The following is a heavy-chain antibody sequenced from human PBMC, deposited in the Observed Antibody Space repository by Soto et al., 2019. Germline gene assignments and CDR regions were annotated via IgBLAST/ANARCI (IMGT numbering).Heavy chain of an antibody. CDR3: ARAGGYFDTSGYPYYYYGMDV. D-gene: IGHD3-22*01. J-gene: IGHJ6*02. V-gene: IGHV1-3*01. CDR2: IRAGNGNT. Sequence: GASVKVSCKASGYTFSNYAIHWVRQAPGQRLEWMGWIRAGNGNTRYSQKFQGRVTIIRDTSARTAYMELSSLRSEDTAVYYCARAGGYFDTSGYPYYYYGMDVWGQGTTVTVSS. CDR1: GYTFSNYA.